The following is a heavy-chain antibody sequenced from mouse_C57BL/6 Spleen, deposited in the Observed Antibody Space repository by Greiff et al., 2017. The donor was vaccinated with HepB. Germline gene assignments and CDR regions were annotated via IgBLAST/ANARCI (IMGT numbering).Heavy chain of an antibody. CDR1: GYSITSGYY. CDR3: AGFYDGYPYYFDY. D-gene: IGHD2-3*01. V-gene: IGHV3-6*01. CDR2: ISYDGSN. J-gene: IGHJ2*01. Sequence: VQLKESGPGLVKPSQSLSLTCSVTGYSITSGYYWNWIRQFPGNKLEWMGYISYDGSNNYNPSLKNRISITRDTSKNQFFLKLNSVTTEDTATYYCAGFYDGYPYYFDYWGQGTTLTVSS.